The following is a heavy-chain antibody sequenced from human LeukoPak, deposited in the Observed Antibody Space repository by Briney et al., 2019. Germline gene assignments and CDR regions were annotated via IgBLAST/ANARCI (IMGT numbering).Heavy chain of an antibody. CDR1: GYTLTELS. CDR3: ATVSYYYDTSGYQGYFQH. CDR2: FDPEDGET. D-gene: IGHD3-22*01. J-gene: IGHJ1*01. V-gene: IGHV1-24*01. Sequence: ASVKISCKVSGYTLTELSIHWVRQAPGKGLEWMGGFDPEDGETIYAQRFQGRVTMTEDTSTDTAYMELSSLRSEDAAVYYCATVSYYYDTSGYQGYFQHWGQGTLVTVSS.